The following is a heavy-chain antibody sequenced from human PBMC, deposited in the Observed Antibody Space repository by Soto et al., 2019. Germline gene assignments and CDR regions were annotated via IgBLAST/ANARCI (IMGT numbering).Heavy chain of an antibody. CDR1: GDTFTSYY. Sequence: ASVKVSCKAPGDTFTSYYLNWVRQAPGQGLEWMGVINPHGGSTKYAQKFQGRITMTRDTSRITVYMELSSLRSDDTAIYYCARSSGGNFGIIIEGSNWFDPWGQGTLVTVSS. V-gene: IGHV1-46*01. J-gene: IGHJ5*02. D-gene: IGHD3-3*01. CDR3: ARSSGGNFGIIIEGSNWFDP. CDR2: INPHGGST.